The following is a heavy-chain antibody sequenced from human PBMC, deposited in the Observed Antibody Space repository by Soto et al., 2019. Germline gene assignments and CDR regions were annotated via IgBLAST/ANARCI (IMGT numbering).Heavy chain of an antibody. CDR1: GYTFSSLA. D-gene: IGHD1-1*01. J-gene: IGHJ4*02. Sequence: QVHLVQSGAEVTKPGASVKVSCKTSGYTFSSLAIHWVRQAPGQGLEWMAWINPGDGYTRLLQKFQGRVTVTRDTSATTVFMELNNLTSEDTAVYYCAVGGGGTRYWGQGTQVTVSS. CDR2: INPGDGYT. CDR3: AVGGGGTRY. V-gene: IGHV1-3*01.